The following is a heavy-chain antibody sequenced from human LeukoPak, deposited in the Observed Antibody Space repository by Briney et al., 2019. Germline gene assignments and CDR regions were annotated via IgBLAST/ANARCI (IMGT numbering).Heavy chain of an antibody. CDR3: ARYNFHFDS. CDR1: GYSFTGNF. Sequence: GASVKVSCKASGYSFTGNFIHWVRQAPGQGLEWMGRINPKSGDTDYPQKFQGRVIMTRDTSISTAYMELSRLKSEDTAVYYCARYNFHFDSGGQGALVTVSS. V-gene: IGHV1-2*06. CDR2: INPKSGDT. J-gene: IGHJ4*02. D-gene: IGHD1-20*01.